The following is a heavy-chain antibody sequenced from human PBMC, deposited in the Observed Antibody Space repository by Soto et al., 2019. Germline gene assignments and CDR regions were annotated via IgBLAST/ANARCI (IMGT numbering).Heavy chain of an antibody. CDR2: IRYSTTTI. J-gene: IGHJ3*02. CDR1: GVTFGAYS. D-gene: IGHD1-26*01. V-gene: IGHV3-48*01. Sequence: EVQLVESGGGLVEPGGSLRLSCAASGVTFGAYSMNWVRQAPGKGPEWIAYIRYSTTTIYYAESVQGRFTVSRDNANNSMLLHMNSLRVEDAALYSVARMGGRHALDIWGKVTMVTVSS. CDR3: ARMGGRHALDI.